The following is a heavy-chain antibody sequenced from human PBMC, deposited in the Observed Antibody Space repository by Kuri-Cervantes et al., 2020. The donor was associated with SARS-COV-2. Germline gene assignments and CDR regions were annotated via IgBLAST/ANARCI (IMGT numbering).Heavy chain of an antibody. Sequence: AAVHVSCKASGYTFTSYDINWVRQATGQGLEWMGWMNPNSGNTSYAQKSQGRVTITRNTSISTAYTELSSLRSEDTAVYYCARAGYYCSSTSCASLPDYWGQGTLVTVSS. CDR3: ARAGYYCSSTSCASLPDY. CDR1: GYTFTSYD. V-gene: IGHV1-8*03. CDR2: MNPNSGNT. J-gene: IGHJ4*02. D-gene: IGHD2-2*01.